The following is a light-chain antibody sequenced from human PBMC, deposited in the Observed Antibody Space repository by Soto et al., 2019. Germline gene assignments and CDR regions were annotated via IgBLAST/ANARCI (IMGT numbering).Light chain of an antibody. CDR1: QSISTN. Sequence: EIVMTQSPATLSVSPGERATLSCRASQSISTNLAWYQQKPGQAPRLLFYGASTRATGIPARFSGSGSGTEFTLTISSLQSEDFAVYHCHQYNNWPRTFGQGTKVEIK. CDR3: HQYNNWPRT. J-gene: IGKJ1*01. V-gene: IGKV3-15*01. CDR2: GAS.